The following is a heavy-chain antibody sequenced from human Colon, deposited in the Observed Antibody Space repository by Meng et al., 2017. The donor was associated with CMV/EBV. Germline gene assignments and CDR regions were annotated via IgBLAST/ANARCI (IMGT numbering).Heavy chain of an antibody. CDR3: ARGSHGTTVSLFDS. V-gene: IGHV6-1*01. CDR1: GDSVSSNIAA. Sequence: QVHMQQSGPGLVKPSQPLSLTCGISGDSVSSNIAAWNWIRQSPSRGLEWLGRTYYRSKWYSDSAISVRSRLSVSPDTSRNQFSLQLTSVTPEDTAVYYCARGSHGTTVSLFDSWGQGILVTVSS. J-gene: IGHJ4*02. CDR2: TYYRSKWYS. D-gene: IGHD1/OR15-1a*01.